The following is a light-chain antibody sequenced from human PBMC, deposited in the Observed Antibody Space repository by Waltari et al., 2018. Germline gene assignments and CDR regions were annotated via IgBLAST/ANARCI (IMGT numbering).Light chain of an antibody. J-gene: IGLJ2*01. V-gene: IGLV2-8*01. CDR1: SSDVGGFDY. CDR3: SSFAGSSQML. CDR2: EVS. Sequence: QSALTQPPSASGSPGQSVTISCTGTSSDVGGFDYVSWYQQPPGKVPRLMIYEVSKRPSGVPDRFSGSKSGTTASLTVSGLQVEDEADYYCSSFAGSSQMLFGGGTKLTVL.